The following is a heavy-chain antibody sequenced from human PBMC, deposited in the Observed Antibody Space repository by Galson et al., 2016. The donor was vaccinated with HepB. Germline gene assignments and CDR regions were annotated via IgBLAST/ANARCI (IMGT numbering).Heavy chain of an antibody. CDR2: ISGSGTTM. Sequence: SLRLSCAASGFTFSDYQMTWIRQAPGKGLEWISHISGSGTTMYYADSVKGRFTISRDNAKKSVSLQMNSLRAEDTAVYYCAREFRYSTGWGVFGHWGQGAVVTVSS. J-gene: IGHJ4*02. D-gene: IGHD2-8*02. V-gene: IGHV3-11*04. CDR1: GFTFSDYQ. CDR3: AREFRYSTGWGVFGH.